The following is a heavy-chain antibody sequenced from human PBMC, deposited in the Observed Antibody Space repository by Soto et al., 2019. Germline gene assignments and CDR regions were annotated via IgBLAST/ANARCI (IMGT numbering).Heavy chain of an antibody. J-gene: IGHJ2*01. CDR2: IYYRGST. V-gene: IGHV4-59*01. CDR3: ARFNWYFDL. CDR1: GGSISSYY. Sequence: QVQLQESGPGLVKPSETLSLTCTVSGGSISSYYWSWIRQPPGKGLEWIGYIYYRGSTNYNTSLKSRVTISVDTSKNQFSRKLGSVTAADTAMYYCARFNWYFDLWGRGTLVTVSS.